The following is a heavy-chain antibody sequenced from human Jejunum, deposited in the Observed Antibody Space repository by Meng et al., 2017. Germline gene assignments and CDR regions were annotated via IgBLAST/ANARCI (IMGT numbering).Heavy chain of an antibody. CDR3: ARDYSDRPTTNDY. CDR2: SSGYNGNT. D-gene: IGHD4-11*01. V-gene: IGHV1-18*01. CDR1: GYSCSSYG. J-gene: IGHJ4*02. Sequence: VQLVQSGAEVKKPGAPWKVSCKASGYSCSSYGITWVRQAPGQGLEWMGWSSGYNGNTNSGQNFQGRVTMTTDTSTSTGYMEVRSLRSDDTAVYYCARDYSDRPTTNDYWGQGTLVTVSS.